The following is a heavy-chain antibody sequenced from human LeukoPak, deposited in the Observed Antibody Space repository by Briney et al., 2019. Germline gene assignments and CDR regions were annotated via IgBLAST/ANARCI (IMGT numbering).Heavy chain of an antibody. CDR2: IDSSGGYM. CDR3: AIGRLGSSWPFDY. D-gene: IGHD6-13*01. J-gene: IGHJ4*02. CDR1: GFTFNTYS. V-gene: IGHV3-21*04. Sequence: GGSLRLSCAASGFTFNTYSMNWARQAPGKGLEWVSSIDSSGGYMFHADSVKGRFIISRDNAKDSLYLQMNSLRAEDTAVYYCAIGRLGSSWPFDYWGQGTLVTVSS.